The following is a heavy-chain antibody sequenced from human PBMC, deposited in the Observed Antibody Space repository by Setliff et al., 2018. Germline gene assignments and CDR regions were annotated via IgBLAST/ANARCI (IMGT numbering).Heavy chain of an antibody. CDR1: GYTFTNYW. Sequence: GESLKISCQGSGYTFTNYWIGWVRQMPGKGLEWMGILKPGDSGIRYSPSFQGQVTLSADTSIATAYLHWTSLKASDTAMYYCVRLGGDSTGYSLDYWGQGSLVTVSS. V-gene: IGHV5-51*01. CDR2: LKPGDSGI. J-gene: IGHJ4*02. D-gene: IGHD3-9*01. CDR3: VRLGGDSTGYSLDY.